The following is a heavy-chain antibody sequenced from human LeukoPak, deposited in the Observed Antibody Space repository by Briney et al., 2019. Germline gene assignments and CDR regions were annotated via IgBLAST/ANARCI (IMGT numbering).Heavy chain of an antibody. V-gene: IGHV3-21*06. CDR2: ISSGSSYI. Sequence: GSLRLSCAASGFTFSSYSMNWVRQAPGKGLEWVSSISSGSSYIYYADSVKGRFTISRDNAKNSLYLQMNSLRAEDTAVYYCARSPYGGTTAGYYFDYWGQGTLVTVSS. J-gene: IGHJ4*02. CDR1: GFTFSSYS. CDR3: ARSPYGGTTAGYYFDY. D-gene: IGHD1-14*01.